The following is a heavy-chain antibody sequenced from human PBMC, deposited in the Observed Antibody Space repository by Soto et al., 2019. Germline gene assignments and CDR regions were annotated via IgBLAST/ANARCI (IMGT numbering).Heavy chain of an antibody. V-gene: IGHV1-3*01. CDR2: INAGNGDT. J-gene: IGHJ5*02. CDR1: GYTFTAYS. D-gene: IGHD3-10*01. CDR3: ARVRDRFEGGCVAP. Sequence: QVQLVQSGTGLRKPGASVKIACKASGYTFTAYSIHWVRQAPGQSLEWMGWINAGNGDTKSSQRFQGRVTLTTDTSSATSYMELSTLTAEDTAVYFCARVRDRFEGGCVAPWGQGTLVTVSS.